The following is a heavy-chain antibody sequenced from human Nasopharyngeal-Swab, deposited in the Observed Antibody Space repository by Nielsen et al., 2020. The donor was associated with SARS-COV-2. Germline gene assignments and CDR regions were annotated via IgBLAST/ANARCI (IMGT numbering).Heavy chain of an antibody. CDR2: LGGDTNNK. CDR1: VFAFDDYA. V-gene: IGHV3-9*01. CDR3: VKDRWAIAGAGSVLDS. D-gene: IGHD6-13*01. J-gene: IGHJ4*02. Sequence: SLKISFAASVFAFDDYAMHWVRLAPGKGLEWVSGLGGDTNNKGYADSVKGRFTISTDNARNSLYLEMNSLRDEDTALYYCVKDRWAIAGAGSVLDSWGQGTLVTVSS.